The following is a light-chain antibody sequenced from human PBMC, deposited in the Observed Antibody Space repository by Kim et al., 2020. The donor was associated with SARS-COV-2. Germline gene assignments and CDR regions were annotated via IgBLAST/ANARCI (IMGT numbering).Light chain of an antibody. V-gene: IGLV1-40*01. CDR2: GNS. CDR3: QSYDSSLSGSGV. Sequence: FTTSCTGSSSNIGAGYDVHWYQQLPGTAPKLLIYGNSNRPSGVPDRFSGSKSGTSASLAITGLQAEDEADYYCQSYDSSLSGSGVFGTGTKVTVL. CDR1: SSNIGAGYD. J-gene: IGLJ1*01.